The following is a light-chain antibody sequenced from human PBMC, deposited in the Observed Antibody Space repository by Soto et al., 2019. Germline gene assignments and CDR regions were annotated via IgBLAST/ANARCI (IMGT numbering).Light chain of an antibody. Sequence: EIVLTQSPGTLSLSPGERATLSCRASQSVSSSFLAWYRQKPGQAPRLLIYGASTRAPGIPDRFSGSGSGTDFTLTISRLEPEDFAVYYCQQYGSSGTFGQGTKVEIK. CDR2: GAS. CDR3: QQYGSSGT. V-gene: IGKV3-20*01. CDR1: QSVSSSF. J-gene: IGKJ1*01.